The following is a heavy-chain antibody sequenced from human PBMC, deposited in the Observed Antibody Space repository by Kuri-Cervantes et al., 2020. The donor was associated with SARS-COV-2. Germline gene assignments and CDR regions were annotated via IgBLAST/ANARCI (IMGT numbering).Heavy chain of an antibody. CDR1: GFTFSSYS. D-gene: IGHD6-13*01. V-gene: IGHV3-48*01. CDR3: ARALRYSSSWGDY. J-gene: IGHJ4*02. CDR2: ISSSSTI. Sequence: LSLTCAASGFTFSSYSMNWARQAPGKGLEWVSYISSSSTIYYADSVKGRFTISRDNAKNSLYLQMNSLRAEDTAVYYCARALRYSSSWGDYWGQGTLVTVSS.